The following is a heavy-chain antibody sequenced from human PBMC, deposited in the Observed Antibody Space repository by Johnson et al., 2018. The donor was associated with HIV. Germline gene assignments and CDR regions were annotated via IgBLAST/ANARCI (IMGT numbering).Heavy chain of an antibody. CDR3: AREGIAAAGPGDDAVDI. D-gene: IGHD6-13*01. V-gene: IGHV3-30-3*01. J-gene: IGHJ3*02. CDR1: GFTFSSYA. CDR2: ISYDGSNK. Sequence: QVQLVESGGGVVQPGRSLRLSCAASGFTFSSYAMHWVRQAPGKGLEWVAVISYDGSNKYYADSVKGRFTISRDNSKNTLYLQMNSLRAEDTAVYYCAREGIAAAGPGDDAVDIWGQGTMVTVSS.